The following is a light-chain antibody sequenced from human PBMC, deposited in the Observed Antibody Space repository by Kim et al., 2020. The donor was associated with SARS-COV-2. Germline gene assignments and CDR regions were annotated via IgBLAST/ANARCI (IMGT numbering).Light chain of an antibody. CDR1: FGPVSSNNY. CDR3: LLYMNNGISV. Sequence: GVTVTITCGLKFGPVSSNNYPSWYRQTPGQPPRTLVYTTDTRSPGVPDRFSGSITGNKAALTLTGAQADDESDYYCLLYMNNGISVFGGGTRLTVL. CDR2: TTD. J-gene: IGLJ3*02. V-gene: IGLV8-61*01.